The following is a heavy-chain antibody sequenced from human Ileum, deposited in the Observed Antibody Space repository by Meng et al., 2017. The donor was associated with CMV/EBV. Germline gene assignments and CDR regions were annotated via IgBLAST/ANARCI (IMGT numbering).Heavy chain of an antibody. CDR1: GFTFSSYA. J-gene: IGHJ4*02. CDR3: ARDRYNSQDY. Sequence: GGSLRLSCAASGFTFSSYAMHWVRQAPGKGLEWVAIISYDGNNKYYADSVKGRFTISRDNSKNTLYLQMNGLRAEDTAVYYCARDRYNSQDYWGQGTLVTVSS. CDR2: ISYDGNNK. V-gene: IGHV3-30-3*01. D-gene: IGHD3-16*02.